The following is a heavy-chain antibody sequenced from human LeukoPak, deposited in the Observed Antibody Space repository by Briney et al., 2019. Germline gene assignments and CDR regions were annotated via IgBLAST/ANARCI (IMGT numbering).Heavy chain of an antibody. J-gene: IGHJ5*01. D-gene: IGHD2-8*01. CDR1: GFSFNAYA. Sequence: AGGSLRLSCAASGFSFNAYAMNWVRQAPGKGLEWVSAISGSGGGTYYADSVKGRFTISRNNSKNTLYLQMSSLRAEDTAVYYCAKDRPIMHFDPWGQGTLVTVSS. CDR3: AKDRPIMHFDP. CDR2: ISGSGGGT. V-gene: IGHV3-23*01.